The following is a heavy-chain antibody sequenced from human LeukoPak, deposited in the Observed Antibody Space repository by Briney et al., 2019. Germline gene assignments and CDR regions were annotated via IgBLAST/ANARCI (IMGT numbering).Heavy chain of an antibody. D-gene: IGHD6-13*01. V-gene: IGHV1-69*11. CDR3: AREGRITTPGTISFSFGLAL. CDR1: GGTFSSYA. CDR2: IIPVHGKP. J-gene: IGHJ6*02. Sequence: ASVKVSCKASGGTFSSYAINWVRQAPGQGLEWMGKIIPVHGKPNYAQQFQGRVTITADESTSTAYLELSSLKSEDTAVYYCAREGRITTPGTISFSFGLALWGQGTTVIVSS.